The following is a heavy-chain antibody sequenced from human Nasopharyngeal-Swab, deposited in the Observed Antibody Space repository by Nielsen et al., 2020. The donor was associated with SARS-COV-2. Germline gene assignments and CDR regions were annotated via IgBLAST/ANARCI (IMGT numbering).Heavy chain of an antibody. J-gene: IGHJ4*02. CDR2: TSRDGSDK. D-gene: IGHD4-17*01. CDR3: ARSVNFDYGDLQPPFGY. Sequence: VRQMPGKGLEWVAVTSRDGSDKYYADSVKGRFTMSRDTSKNVMYLEMNSLSIEDTAVYYCARSVNFDYGDLQPPFGYWGQGTLVTVSS. V-gene: IGHV3-30-3*01.